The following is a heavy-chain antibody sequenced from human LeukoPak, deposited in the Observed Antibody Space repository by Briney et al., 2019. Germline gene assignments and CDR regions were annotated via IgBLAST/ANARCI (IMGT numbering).Heavy chain of an antibody. J-gene: IGHJ4*02. D-gene: IGHD6-19*01. CDR1: GFTFSSYW. V-gene: IGHV3-7*04. CDR3: ARAPYSSGWYHFDY. Sequence: GGSLRFSCAASGFTFSSYWMSWVRQAPGKGLEWVANIKQDGSEKYYVDSVKGRFTISRDNAKNSLYLQMNSLRAGDTAVYYCARAPYSSGWYHFDYWGQGTLVTVSS. CDR2: IKQDGSEK.